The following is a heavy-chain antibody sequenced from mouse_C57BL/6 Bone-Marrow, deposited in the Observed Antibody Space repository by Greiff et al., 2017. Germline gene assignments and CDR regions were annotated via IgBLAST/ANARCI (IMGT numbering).Heavy chain of an antibody. CDR2: ISSGGSYT. CDR1: GFTFSSYG. CDR3: ARRRQLRLFDY. D-gene: IGHD3-2*02. V-gene: IGHV5-6*02. J-gene: IGHJ2*01. Sequence: EVMLVESGGDLVKPGGSLKLSCAASGFTFSSYGMSWVRQTPDKRLEWVATISSGGSYTYYPESVKGRYTISRDNAKNTLYLQMSSLKSEDTAMYYCARRRQLRLFDYWGQGTTLTVSS.